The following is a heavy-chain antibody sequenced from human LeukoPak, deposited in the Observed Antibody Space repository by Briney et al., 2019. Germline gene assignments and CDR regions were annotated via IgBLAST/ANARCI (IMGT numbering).Heavy chain of an antibody. CDR3: AKIPQVSTTSVPNFDY. CDR2: ISGSGDST. Sequence: GGSLRLSCAASGFTFSSYGMSWVRQAPGKGLEWVSIISGSGDSTYYADSVKGRFTISRDNSRNTLYLQMISLRAEDTGVYYCAKIPQVSTTSVPNFDYWGQGTLVTVSS. J-gene: IGHJ4*02. V-gene: IGHV3-23*01. CDR1: GFTFSSYG. D-gene: IGHD2/OR15-2a*01.